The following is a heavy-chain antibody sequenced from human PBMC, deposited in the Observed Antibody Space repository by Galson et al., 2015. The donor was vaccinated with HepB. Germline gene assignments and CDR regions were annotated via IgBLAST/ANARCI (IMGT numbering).Heavy chain of an antibody. V-gene: IGHV3-48*02. J-gene: IGHJ1*01. CDR3: AGLEQQLVRYHQNYFQH. CDR1: GFTFGSYC. Sequence: ALRPSCAGSGFTFGSYCMNWVRQASGEGVVWISYISGSSGTIYYADAVKGRFTIPKNNAKNSLYLQMNSLRDDDTAVYYCAGLEQQLVRYHQNYFQHWGQGTLVTVSS. CDR2: ISGSSGTI. D-gene: IGHD6-13*01.